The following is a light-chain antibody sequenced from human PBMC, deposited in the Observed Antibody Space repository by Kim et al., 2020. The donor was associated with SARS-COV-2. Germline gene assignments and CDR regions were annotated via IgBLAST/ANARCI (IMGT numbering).Light chain of an antibody. CDR2: CAS. J-gene: IGKJ2*03. V-gene: IGKV3-20*01. Sequence: LDPRDRSTRSCVACKSVSSSYLAWYQQKPGQAPRLLIYCASIRATGIPDRFSGSGSGTDFTLTISRLEPEDVAVYYCQQYGSSPPSFGQGTKLEI. CDR1: KSVSSSY. CDR3: QQYGSSPPS.